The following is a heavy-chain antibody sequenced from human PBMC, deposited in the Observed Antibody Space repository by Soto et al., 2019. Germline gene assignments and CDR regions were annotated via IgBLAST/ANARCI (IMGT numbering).Heavy chain of an antibody. CDR3: ARVLPYLKYYFDY. V-gene: IGHV3-21*01. D-gene: IGHD3-9*01. Sequence: GGSLRLSCAASGFTFSSYSMNWVRQAPGKGLEWVSSISSSSSYIYYADSVKGRFTISRDNAKNSLYLQMNSLRAEDTAVYYCARVLPYLKYYFDYWGQGTLVTVSS. CDR2: ISSSSSYI. J-gene: IGHJ4*02. CDR1: GFTFSSYS.